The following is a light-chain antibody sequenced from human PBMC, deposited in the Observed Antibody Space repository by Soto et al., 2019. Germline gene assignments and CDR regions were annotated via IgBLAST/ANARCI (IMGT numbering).Light chain of an antibody. CDR1: QSVTSSY. J-gene: IGKJ4*01. CDR3: QQYGSAPLT. Sequence: EIVLTQSPGTLSLSPGVRATVSCRASQSVTSSYLAWYQQQRGQAPRLLIYAASSSATGIPDRFSGTGSGTDFTLTISRLEPEDFALYYCQQYGSAPLTFGGGTKVDIK. CDR2: AAS. V-gene: IGKV3-20*01.